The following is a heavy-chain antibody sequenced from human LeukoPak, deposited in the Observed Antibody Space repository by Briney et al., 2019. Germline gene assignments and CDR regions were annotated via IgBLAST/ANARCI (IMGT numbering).Heavy chain of an antibody. V-gene: IGHV1-18*01. J-gene: IGHJ4*02. Sequence: GASVTVSCKASGYTFTSYGISWVRQAPGQGLEWMGWISAYNGNTNFAQKLQGRITMTTDTSTNTAYMELRSLRSDDTAVYFCAREYCSGGTCYSETGTIDYWGQGTLVTVSS. CDR3: AREYCSGGTCYSETGTIDY. CDR1: GYTFTSYG. D-gene: IGHD2-15*01. CDR2: ISAYNGNT.